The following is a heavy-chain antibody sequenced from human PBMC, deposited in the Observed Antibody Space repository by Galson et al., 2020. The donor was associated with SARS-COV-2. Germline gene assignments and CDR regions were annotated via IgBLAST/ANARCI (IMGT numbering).Heavy chain of an antibody. D-gene: IGHD5-18*01. J-gene: IGHJ4*02. V-gene: IGHV3-23*01. CDR1: GFTFSSYA. CDR3: ARDPDTFMVRGVDY. Sequence: GGSLRLSCAASGFTFSSYAMSWVRQAPGKGLEWVSGISGSGGSTYYADSVKGRFTISRDNSKSTLFLQMNSLRAEDTAVYYCARDPDTFMVRGVDYWGQGTLVTVPS. CDR2: ISGSGGST.